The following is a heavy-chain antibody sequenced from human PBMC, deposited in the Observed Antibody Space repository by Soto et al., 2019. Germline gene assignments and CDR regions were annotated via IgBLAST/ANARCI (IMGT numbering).Heavy chain of an antibody. CDR2: ISSDVVNY. V-gene: IGHV3-30-3*01. J-gene: IGHJ4*02. Sequence: QVQLVESGGGVVQPGRSLRLSCAASGFTFSSFAMHWVRQAPGKGLEWLAVISSDVVNYYYAESVKGRFTISRDNSKNALYLQMNSLRNEDTAVYYCAGGGAWTPEGLGYWGQGALVTVSS. CDR3: AGGGAWTPEGLGY. CDR1: GFTFSSFA. D-gene: IGHD2-15*01.